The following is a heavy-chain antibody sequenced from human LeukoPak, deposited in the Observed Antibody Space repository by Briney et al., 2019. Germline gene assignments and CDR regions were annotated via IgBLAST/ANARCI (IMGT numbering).Heavy chain of an antibody. D-gene: IGHD4-17*01. CDR1: GFSFRRYS. CDR3: ARDQGTYTDYDVDY. J-gene: IGHJ4*02. Sequence: PGESLRLSCVAAGFSFRRYSMNWVRQAPGKGLEWVAHTSYSSSFIFYADSVRGRFIITRDNAENSLYLQMNSLRAEDTGVYYCARDQGTYTDYDVDYWGQGTLVTVSS. CDR2: TSYSSSFI. V-gene: IGHV3-21*01.